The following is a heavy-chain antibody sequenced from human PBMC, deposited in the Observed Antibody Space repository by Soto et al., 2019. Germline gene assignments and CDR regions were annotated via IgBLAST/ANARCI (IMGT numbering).Heavy chain of an antibody. CDR1: GGTFSSYA. V-gene: IGHV1-69*13. CDR3: ARGCGGDCYSTVYYYYGMDV. J-gene: IGHJ6*02. D-gene: IGHD2-21*02. Sequence: SVKVSCKASGGTFSSYAISWVRQAPGQGLEWMGGIIPIFGTANYAQKFQGRVTITADESTSTAYMELSSLRSEDTAAYYCARGCGGDCYSTVYYYYGMDVWGQGTTVTVSS. CDR2: IIPIFGTA.